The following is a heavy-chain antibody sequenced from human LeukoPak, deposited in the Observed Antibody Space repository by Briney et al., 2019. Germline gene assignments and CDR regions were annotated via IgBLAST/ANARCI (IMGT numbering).Heavy chain of an antibody. Sequence: PSETLSLTCTVSGGSISSYYWSWIRQPPGKGLEWIGYIYYTGSDNYNPSLKSRVSMSVDTSKNQFSLKLTSVTAADTAVYYCTRGTETVNYFDYWGQGTLVTVSS. J-gene: IGHJ4*02. CDR2: IYYTGSD. CDR3: TRGTETVNYFDY. D-gene: IGHD2-21*02. CDR1: GGSISSYY. V-gene: IGHV4-59*08.